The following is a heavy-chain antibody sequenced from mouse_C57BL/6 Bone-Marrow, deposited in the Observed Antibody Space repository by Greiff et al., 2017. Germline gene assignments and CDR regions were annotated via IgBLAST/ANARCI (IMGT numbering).Heavy chain of an antibody. CDR3: ARDFVYDYDDYAMDY. D-gene: IGHD2-4*01. CDR1: GYTFTSYA. V-gene: IGHV1-85*01. J-gene: IGHJ4*01. CDR2: IYPRVGSP. Sequence: VQLVESGPELVKPGASVKLSCKASGYTFTSYAINWVQQRPGQGLEWMGWIYPRVGSPKYNEKLKGKATLTVDTSSSTAYMELRSLTSEDSAVYFCARDFVYDYDDYAMDYWSQGTSVTVSS.